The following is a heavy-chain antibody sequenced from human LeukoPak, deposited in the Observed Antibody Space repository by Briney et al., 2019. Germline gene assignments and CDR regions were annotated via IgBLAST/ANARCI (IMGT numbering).Heavy chain of an antibody. D-gene: IGHD3-22*01. CDR1: GFTLSSYD. V-gene: IGHV3-13*01. Sequence: GGSLRLSCAASGFTLSSYDMHWVRQATGKGLEWVSAIGTAGDTYYPGSVRGRFTISRENAKNSLYLQMNSLRAGDKAVYYCARVGINMTQPDYWGQGTLVTVSS. CDR2: IGTAGDT. CDR3: ARVGINMTQPDY. J-gene: IGHJ4*02.